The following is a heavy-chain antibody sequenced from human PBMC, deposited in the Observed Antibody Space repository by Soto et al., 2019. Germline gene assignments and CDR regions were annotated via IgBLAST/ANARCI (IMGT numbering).Heavy chain of an antibody. CDR3: ARDSYCSSTSCYSDAFDI. CDR2: INPSGGST. Sequence: ASVKVSCKASGYTFTSYYMHWVRQAPGQGLEWMGIINPSGGSTSYAQKLQGRVTMTRDTSTSTVYMELSSLRAEDTAVYYCARDSYCSSTSCYSDAFDIWGQGTMVTVSS. CDR1: GYTFTSYY. D-gene: IGHD2-2*01. J-gene: IGHJ3*02. V-gene: IGHV1-46*01.